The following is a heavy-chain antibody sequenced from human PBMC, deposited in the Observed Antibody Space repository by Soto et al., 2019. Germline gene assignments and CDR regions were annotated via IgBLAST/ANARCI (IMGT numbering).Heavy chain of an antibody. CDR3: ARVVPPYYDVVTGNWFDP. Sequence: QVQLGQSGAEVKEPGASVKVSCKASGYPVTGYYMHWARQAPGQGIEWMGWIKSFNGDTNYAQKFKGSVTLTRDTSISTAYMEMSRLKSDDTAVYYCARVVPPYYDVVTGNWFDPWGQGTLVTVSS. D-gene: IGHD3-9*01. J-gene: IGHJ5*02. CDR2: IKSFNGDT. CDR1: GYPVTGYY. V-gene: IGHV1-2*02.